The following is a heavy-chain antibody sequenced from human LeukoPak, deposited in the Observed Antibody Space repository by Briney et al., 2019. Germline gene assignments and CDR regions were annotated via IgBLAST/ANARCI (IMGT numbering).Heavy chain of an antibody. CDR3: AKTRNGYTTEYLQH. J-gene: IGHJ1*01. CDR1: GFTFSSYA. Sequence: GSLKLSCAASGFTFSSYAMSWVRQAPGKGLEWVSAISGSGGSTYYADSVKGRFTISRDNSKNTLYLQMNSLRAEDTAVYYCAKTRNGYTTEYLQHWGQGTLVTVSS. D-gene: IGHD5-12*01. V-gene: IGHV3-23*01. CDR2: ISGSGGST.